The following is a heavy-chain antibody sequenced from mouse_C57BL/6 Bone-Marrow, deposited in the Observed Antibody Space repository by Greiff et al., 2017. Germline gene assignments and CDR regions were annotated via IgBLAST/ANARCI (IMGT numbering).Heavy chain of an antibody. Sequence: QVQLQQSGPELVKPGASVMLSCKASGYTFTSYEINWVKQRPGQGLEWIGWIYPGDGSTKYKEKFKGKATLTVDTSSSTAYMELHSLTAEDSAVYFCARDYGGSYWCFEVWGTGTTVTVSS. CDR2: IYPGDGST. J-gene: IGHJ1*03. V-gene: IGHV1-85*01. CDR3: ARDYGGSYWCFEV. CDR1: GYTFTSYE. D-gene: IGHD1-1*01.